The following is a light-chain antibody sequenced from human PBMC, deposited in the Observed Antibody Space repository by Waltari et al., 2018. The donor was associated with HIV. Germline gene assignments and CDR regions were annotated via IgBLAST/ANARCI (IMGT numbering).Light chain of an antibody. Sequence: EIVLTQSPDTLSLSPGERATLSCRASQSISSYSLAWYQQKPGQAPRLLIYGASTRATGIPDRFSGSGSGTDFTLTITRLEPEDFAVYYCQQYGNSPITFGQGTRLELK. CDR3: QQYGNSPIT. V-gene: IGKV3-20*01. CDR1: QSISSYS. CDR2: GAS. J-gene: IGKJ5*01.